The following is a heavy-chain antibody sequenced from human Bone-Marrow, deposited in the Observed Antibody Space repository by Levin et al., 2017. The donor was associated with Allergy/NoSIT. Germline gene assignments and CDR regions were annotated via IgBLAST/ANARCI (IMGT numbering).Heavy chain of an antibody. CDR1: GFTFSSYS. V-gene: IGHV3-48*04. D-gene: IGHD4-17*01. J-gene: IGHJ5*02. CDR3: ARALMTTVTSFWFDP. CDR2: ISSSSSTI. Sequence: GGSLRLSCAASGFTFSSYSMNWVRQAPGKGLEWVSYISSSSSTIYYADSVKGRFTISRDNAKNSLYLQMNSLRAEDTAVYYCARALMTTVTSFWFDPWGQGTLVTVSS.